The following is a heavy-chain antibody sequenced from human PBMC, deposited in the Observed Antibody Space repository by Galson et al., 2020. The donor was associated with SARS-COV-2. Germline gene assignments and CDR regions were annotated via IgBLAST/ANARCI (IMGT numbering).Heavy chain of an antibody. Sequence: ETSETLSLTCTVSGGSISSGGYYWSSIRQHPGKGLEWIGYIYYSGSTYYNPSLKSRVTISVDTSKNQFSLKLSSVTAADTAVYYCARASGFRCLLWLVLPPAVGWVDPWGQVTLVTVSS. CDR3: ARASGFRCLLWLVLPPAVGWVDP. CDR1: GGSISSGGYY. D-gene: IGHD3-3*01. V-gene: IGHV4-31*03. J-gene: IGHJ5*02. CDR2: IYYSGST.